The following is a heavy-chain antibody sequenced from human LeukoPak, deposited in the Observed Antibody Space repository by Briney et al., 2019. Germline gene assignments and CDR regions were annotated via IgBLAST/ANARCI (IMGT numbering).Heavy chain of an antibody. Sequence: GESLKISCKGSGYSFSTYWIGWVRQMPGKGLEWMGIIYPGDSDTRYSPSFQGQVTISADKSISTAYLQWSSLRASDTAMYYCARHLGMVGATRDAFDLWGQGTMVAVS. J-gene: IGHJ3*01. D-gene: IGHD1-26*01. CDR1: GYSFSTYW. CDR2: IYPGDSDT. V-gene: IGHV5-51*01. CDR3: ARHLGMVGATRDAFDL.